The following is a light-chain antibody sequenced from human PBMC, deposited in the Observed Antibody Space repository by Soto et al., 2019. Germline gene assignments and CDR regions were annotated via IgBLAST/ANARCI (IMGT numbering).Light chain of an antibody. V-gene: IGKV1-13*02. J-gene: IGKJ1*01. CDR3: QQSDSYFWT. CDR2: DAS. Sequence: IRLTQTPSSLFASVGDTVAITCRASQSISSHLNWYQQKPGKAPKLLIYDASTLESGVPSRFSGSGSGTEFILTISSLQPDDFATYYCQQSDSYFWTFDQGTKVDIK. CDR1: QSISSH.